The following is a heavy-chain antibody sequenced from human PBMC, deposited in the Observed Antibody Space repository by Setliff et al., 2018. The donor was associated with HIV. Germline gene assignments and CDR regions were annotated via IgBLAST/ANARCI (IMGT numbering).Heavy chain of an antibody. CDR1: GYEFNTYG. V-gene: IGHV1-18*01. Sequence: ASVKVSCKGSGYEFNTYGISWVRQAPGQGLEWMGWISAYNGNTEYAQNVHDRVSLTTDTSTTTAFMELSNLRSDDTAVYYCARDYRTTDILSSGYMDVWGKGTTVTVSS. D-gene: IGHD3-9*01. CDR3: ARDYRTTDILSSGYMDV. J-gene: IGHJ6*03. CDR2: ISAYNGNT.